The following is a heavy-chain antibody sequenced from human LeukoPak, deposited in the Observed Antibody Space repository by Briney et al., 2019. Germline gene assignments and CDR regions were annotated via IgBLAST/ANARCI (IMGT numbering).Heavy chain of an antibody. Sequence: SETLSLTCIVSGGSISNYYWGWIRQPAGKGLEWIGRIYSSGSTNYNPSLKSRLTMSVDTSKNQFSLRLSSVTAADTAVYYCARDREAGDYSTFFDYWGQGTLVTVSS. CDR2: IYSSGST. CDR3: ARDREAGDYSTFFDY. CDR1: GGSISNYY. V-gene: IGHV4-4*07. J-gene: IGHJ4*02. D-gene: IGHD4-11*01.